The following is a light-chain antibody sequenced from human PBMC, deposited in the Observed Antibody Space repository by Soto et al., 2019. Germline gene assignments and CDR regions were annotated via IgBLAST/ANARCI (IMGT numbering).Light chain of an antibody. CDR3: SSYTGSRNV. J-gene: IGLJ1*01. CDR1: SSDVGGYNY. Sequence: QSVLTQPPSASGSPGQSVAISCTGTSSDVGGYNYVSWYQHHPSKATKLMIYEVNKRPSGVPDRFSGSKSGNTASLTVSGLQAEDEADYYCSSYTGSRNVFGTGTKVTVL. V-gene: IGLV2-8*01. CDR2: EVN.